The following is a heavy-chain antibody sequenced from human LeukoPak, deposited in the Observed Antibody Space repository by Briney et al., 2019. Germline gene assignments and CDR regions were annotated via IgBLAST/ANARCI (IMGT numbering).Heavy chain of an antibody. J-gene: IGHJ4*02. CDR2: IYYSGST. V-gene: IGHV4-39*02. CDR3: ASSGGSGSPKPDY. Sequence: SETLSLTCTVSGDSISSSNYYWGWIRQPPGKGLEWIGSIYYSGSTYYNPSLKSRVTISVDTSKNHFSLKMSSVTAADTAVYYCASSGGSGSPKPDYWGQGTLVTVSS. CDR1: GDSISSSNYY. D-gene: IGHD1-26*01.